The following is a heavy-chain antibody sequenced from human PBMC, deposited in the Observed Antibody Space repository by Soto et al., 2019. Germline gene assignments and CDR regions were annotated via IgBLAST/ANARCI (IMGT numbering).Heavy chain of an antibody. V-gene: IGHV3-15*01. CDR3: TTNHIVLMVYAESFDY. CDR2: IKSKTAGGTT. J-gene: IGHJ4*02. Sequence: EVQLVESGGGLVKPGGSLRLSCAASGFTFSNAWLSWVRQAPGKGLEWVGRIKSKTAGGTTDYAAPVKGRFTISRDDSKNTLYRQMNSQKTEDTAVYYCTTNHIVLMVYAESFDYWGQGTLVTVSS. D-gene: IGHD2-8*01. CDR1: GFTFSNAW.